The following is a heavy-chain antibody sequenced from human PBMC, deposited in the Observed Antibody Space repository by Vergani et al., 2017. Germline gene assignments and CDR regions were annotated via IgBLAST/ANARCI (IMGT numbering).Heavy chain of an antibody. V-gene: IGHV2-5*02. D-gene: IGHD5-18*01. CDR1: GFSLSTSGVG. CDR2: IYWDDDK. J-gene: IGHJ4*02. Sequence: QITLKESGPTLVKPTPTLTLTCTFSGFSLSTSGVGVSWIRQPPGKALEWRALIYWDDDKRYSPSLKSRLTITKDTSKNQMVLTMTNMDPVDTATYYCAHRDTYSYGYYFDYWGQGTLVTVSS. CDR3: AHRDTYSYGYYFDY.